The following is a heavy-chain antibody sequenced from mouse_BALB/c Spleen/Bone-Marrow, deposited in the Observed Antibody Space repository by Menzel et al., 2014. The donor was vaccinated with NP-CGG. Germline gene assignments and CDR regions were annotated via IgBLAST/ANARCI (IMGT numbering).Heavy chain of an antibody. D-gene: IGHD1-2*01. CDR1: GFDFSTFW. J-gene: IGHJ3*01. CDR2: FNQDRSTI. V-gene: IGHV4-1*02. Sequence: EVKLVESGGGLVQPGGSLKLSCAASGFDFSTFWMSWVRQAPGKGLEWIGEFNQDRSTINYRPSLKDKFIISRDNDKNTPYLLMSKVRSEDTALHYCASLFLYGYWAYWGQGTLVTISA. CDR3: ASLFLYGYWAY.